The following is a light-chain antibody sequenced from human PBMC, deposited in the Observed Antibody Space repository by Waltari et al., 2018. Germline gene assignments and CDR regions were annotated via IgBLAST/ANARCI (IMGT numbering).Light chain of an antibody. J-gene: IGLJ3*02. Sequence: QLVLTQSPSASASLGASVKLTCTLSSGHINNVIAWLQQRPEKGPRYWMKVNSYGSHNKGDGIPDRFSGSGSGAGRYLSISSLQSEDEADYICQTGGHGTWVFGGGTKLTVL. CDR1: SGHINNV. V-gene: IGLV4-69*01. CDR2: VNSYGSH. CDR3: QTGGHGTWV.